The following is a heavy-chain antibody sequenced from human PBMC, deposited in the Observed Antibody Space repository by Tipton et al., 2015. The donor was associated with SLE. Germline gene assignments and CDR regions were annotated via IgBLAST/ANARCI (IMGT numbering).Heavy chain of an antibody. Sequence: TLSLTCTVSGGSITTVSHYWSWIRQHPGKGLEWIGRIYTSGSTNYNPSLKSRVTISIYTSKNQFSLKLSSVTAADTAVYYCASSPGVTLFRVVTYFDLWGQGILVTVSS. V-gene: IGHV4-61*02. CDR2: IYTSGST. D-gene: IGHD3-3*01. J-gene: IGHJ4*02. CDR3: ASSPGVTLFRVVTYFDL. CDR1: GGSITTVSHY.